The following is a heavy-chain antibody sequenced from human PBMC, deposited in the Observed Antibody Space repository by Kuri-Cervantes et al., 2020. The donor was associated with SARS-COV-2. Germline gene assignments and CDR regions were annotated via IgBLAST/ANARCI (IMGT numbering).Heavy chain of an antibody. D-gene: IGHD3-9*01. Sequence: LSCVVSGASITSGGYSWSWVRQPPGEGLEWIGFIYPGGSTSYTPSLQSRVTISMDGSENQFSLRLTSVTAADTAVYYCARVLDFDHHGFDVWGQGTLVTVSS. J-gene: IGHJ3*01. CDR1: GASITSGGYS. V-gene: IGHV4-30-2*01. CDR3: ARVLDFDHHGFDV. CDR2: IYPGGST.